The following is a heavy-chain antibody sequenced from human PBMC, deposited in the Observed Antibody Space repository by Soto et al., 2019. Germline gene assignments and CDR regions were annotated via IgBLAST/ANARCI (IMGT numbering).Heavy chain of an antibody. J-gene: IGHJ4*02. CDR2: MNPNSGNT. Sequence: GASVKVSCKASGYTFTSYDINWVRQATGQGLEWMGWMNPNSGNTGYAQKFQGRVTMTRNTSISTAYMELSSLRSEDTAVYYCAIWGYYYDSSGYYRIFDYWGQGSLVTVCS. V-gene: IGHV1-8*01. CDR1: GYTFTSYD. D-gene: IGHD3-22*01. CDR3: AIWGYYYDSSGYYRIFDY.